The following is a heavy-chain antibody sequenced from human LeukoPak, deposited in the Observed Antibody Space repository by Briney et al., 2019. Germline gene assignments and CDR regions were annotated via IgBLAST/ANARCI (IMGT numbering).Heavy chain of an antibody. CDR2: INEDGGEK. V-gene: IGHV3-7*01. CDR3: AKEQGYCTSDNCPGDAFDV. Sequence: GGSLRLSCEASGFTFTSHWMSWVRQVPGKGLEWVAKINEDGGEKYYVDSVKGRFTISRQNANTSLPLKINSLRAEHTAVYYSAKEQGYCTSDNCPGDAFDVWGQGSMVSVS. D-gene: IGHD2-8*02. J-gene: IGHJ3*01. CDR1: GFTFTSHW.